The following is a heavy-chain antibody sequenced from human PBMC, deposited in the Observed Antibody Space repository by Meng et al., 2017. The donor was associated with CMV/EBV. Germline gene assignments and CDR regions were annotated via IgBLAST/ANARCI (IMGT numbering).Heavy chain of an antibody. V-gene: IGHV3-30*02. J-gene: IGHJ5*02. D-gene: IGHD2-2*01. CDR1: GFTFSSYG. Sequence: GESLKISCAASGFTFSSYGMHWVRQAPGKGLEWVAFIRYDGSNKYYADSVKGRFTISRDNSKNTLYLQMNSLRAEDTAVYYCATAYCSSTSCYPWGQGTLVTVSS. CDR2: IRYDGSNK. CDR3: ATAYCSSTSCYP.